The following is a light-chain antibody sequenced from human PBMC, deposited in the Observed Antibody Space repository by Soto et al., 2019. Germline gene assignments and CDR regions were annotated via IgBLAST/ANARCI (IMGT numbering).Light chain of an antibody. CDR3: QQSYGSPLA. Sequence: DIHLTQSPSSLSASVGDSVTITCRSSQTINKYLNWYQHRQGKAQKLLIYAASSLQTGVPTRFSGAGAGTFFTLTISNLQLEDVASYYCQQSYGSPLAFGRGTKVEI. CDR1: QTINKY. J-gene: IGKJ1*01. CDR2: AAS. V-gene: IGKV1-39*01.